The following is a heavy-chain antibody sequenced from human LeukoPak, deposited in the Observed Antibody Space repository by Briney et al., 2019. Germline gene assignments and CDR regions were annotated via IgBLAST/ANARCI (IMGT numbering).Heavy chain of an antibody. D-gene: IGHD3-22*01. CDR2: VRVGGGNT. V-gene: IGHV3-23*01. CDR3: AKDRIGTMRRFDY. Sequence: GPSLRLSCAASGFTVSNYAMGWVRQTPPKRLECVSGVRVGGGNTYSADSVRGSFPISRDNSKTKLYVQMSSLRAEATAVYYCAKDRIGTMRRFDYWGQGTLVTVSS. J-gene: IGHJ4*02. CDR1: GFTVSNYA.